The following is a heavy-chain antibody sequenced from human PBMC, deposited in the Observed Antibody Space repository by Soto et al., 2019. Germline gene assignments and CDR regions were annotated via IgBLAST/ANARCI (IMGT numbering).Heavy chain of an antibody. V-gene: IGHV5-51*01. Sequence: GESLKISCKGSGYSFTSYWIGWVRQMPGKGLGWMGIIYPGDSDTRYSPSFQGQVTISADKSISTAYRQWSSLKASDTAMYYCSRDLRGGSSYYYGMEVWGQATTVTV. J-gene: IGHJ6*02. CDR1: GYSFTSYW. CDR3: SRDLRGGSSYYYGMEV. CDR2: IYPGDSDT. D-gene: IGHD6-6*01.